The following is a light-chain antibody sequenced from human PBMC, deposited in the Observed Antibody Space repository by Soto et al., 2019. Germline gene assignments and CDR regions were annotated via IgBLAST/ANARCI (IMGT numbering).Light chain of an antibody. CDR3: EQYNNWPIT. CDR2: GAS. J-gene: IGKJ5*01. V-gene: IGKV3-15*01. Sequence: EIVMTQSPATLSVSPGERATLSCMASQSIGSNLAWYLQKPGQSPRLLIYGASTRATGIPARFSGSGSGTEFTLTISSLQSEDFAVYYCEQYNNWPITFGQGTRLEI. CDR1: QSIGSN.